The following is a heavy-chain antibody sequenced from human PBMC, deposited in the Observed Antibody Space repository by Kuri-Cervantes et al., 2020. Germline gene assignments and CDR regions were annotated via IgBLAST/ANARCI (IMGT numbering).Heavy chain of an antibody. CDR2: INPSGGST. V-gene: IGHV1-46*01. CDR1: GYTFTSYY. D-gene: IGHD5-24*01. CDR3: ARGRCRRDGYNPRHY. J-gene: IGHJ4*02. Sequence: ASVKVSCKASGYTFTSYYMHWVRQAPGQGLEWMGIINPSGGSTSYAQKFQGRVTMTRDTSTSTVYMELSSLRSEDTAVYYCARGRCRRDGYNPRHYWGQGTLVTVSS.